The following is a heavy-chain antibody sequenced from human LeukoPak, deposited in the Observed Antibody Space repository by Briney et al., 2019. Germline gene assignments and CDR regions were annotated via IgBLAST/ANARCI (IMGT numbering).Heavy chain of an antibody. CDR3: TREDNWYFDL. CDR2: VSTDSTYT. CDR1: GFNFSDYY. Sequence: PGGSLRLSCTASGFNFSDYYMTWIRQAPGKGLEWLSYVSTDSTYTNYADSVKGRFTISRDNAKSSLYLQLNSLTAEDTAVYYCTREDNWYFDLWGRGTLVTVSS. J-gene: IGHJ2*01. V-gene: IGHV3-11*05.